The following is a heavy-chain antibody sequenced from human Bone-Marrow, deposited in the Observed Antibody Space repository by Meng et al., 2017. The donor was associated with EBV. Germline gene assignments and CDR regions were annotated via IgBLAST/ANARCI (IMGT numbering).Heavy chain of an antibody. CDR3: ATPLETTMAPDH. V-gene: IGHV1-2*06. J-gene: IGHJ4*02. CDR2: INPKTGDS. CDR1: GYTFSGSF. Sequence: QVQLVQSGDEMKQSGASVRVSCKASGYTFSGSFMHWVREAPGQGIEWVGRINPKTGDSDLSPKFQGRVSLTRDTSTGTAYMDFSSLQSADTAVYFCATPLETTMAPDHWGQGTLVTVSS. D-gene: IGHD5-18*01.